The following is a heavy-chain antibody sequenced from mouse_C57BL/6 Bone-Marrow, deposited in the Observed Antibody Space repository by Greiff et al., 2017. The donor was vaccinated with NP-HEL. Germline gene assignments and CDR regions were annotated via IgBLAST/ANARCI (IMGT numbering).Heavy chain of an antibody. CDR3: ARQGYLDY. V-gene: IGHV1-39*01. D-gene: IGHD3-1*01. CDR1: GYSFTDYY. CDR2: IDPNYGTT. J-gene: IGHJ4*01. Sequence: EVKLQESGPELVKPGASVKISCTASGYSFTDYYMNWVKQSTGKSLEWIGVIDPNYGTTSYNQKFKGKATLTVDQSSSTAYMQLNSLTSEDSAVYYCARQGYLDYGGQGTSVTVSS.